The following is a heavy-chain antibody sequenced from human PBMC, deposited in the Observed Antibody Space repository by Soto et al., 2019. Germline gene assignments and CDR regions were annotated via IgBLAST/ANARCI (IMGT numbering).Heavy chain of an antibody. Sequence: SETLSLTCAVYGGSFSGYYWSWIRQPPGKGLEWIGEINHSGSTNYNPSLKSRVTISVDMSKNQFSLKLSSVTAADTAVYYCATLERYPHYYYYYYMDVWGKGTTVTVSS. CDR2: INHSGST. D-gene: IGHD2-2*02. CDR3: ATLERYPHYYYYYYMDV. J-gene: IGHJ6*03. CDR1: GGSFSGYY. V-gene: IGHV4-34*01.